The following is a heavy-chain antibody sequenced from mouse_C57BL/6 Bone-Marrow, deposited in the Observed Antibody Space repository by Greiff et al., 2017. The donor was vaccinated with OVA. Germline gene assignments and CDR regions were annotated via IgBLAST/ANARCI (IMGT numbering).Heavy chain of an antibody. J-gene: IGHJ4*01. CDR1: GFNIKDDY. CDR2: IDPENGDT. V-gene: IGHV14-4*01. CDR3: TSMVTTRR. Sequence: EVQLVESGAELVRPGASVKLSCTASGFNIKDDYMHWVKQRPEQGLEWIGWIDPENGDTEYASKFQGKATITADTSSNTSYLQLSSLTSEDTAVYYCTSMVTTRRWGQGTSVTVSS. D-gene: IGHD2-2*01.